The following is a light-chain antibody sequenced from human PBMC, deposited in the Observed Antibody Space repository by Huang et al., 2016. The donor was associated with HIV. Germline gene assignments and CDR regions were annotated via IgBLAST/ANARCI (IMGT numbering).Light chain of an antibody. J-gene: IGKJ2*01. CDR1: QSVANTF. CDR3: HQYAASPGT. CDR2: VAS. Sequence: EIVLTQSPGTLSLSPGERATLSCRASQSVANTFLAWYQQRPGQAPRLLMYVASTRATGIPDRFSGSGSGTDFSLTISRLEREDFEVYYCHQYAASPGTFGQGTKLEI. V-gene: IGKV3-20*01.